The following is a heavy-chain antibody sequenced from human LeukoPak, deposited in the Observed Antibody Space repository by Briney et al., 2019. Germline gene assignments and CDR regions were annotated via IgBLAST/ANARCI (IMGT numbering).Heavy chain of an antibody. CDR3: ARVKSYSSSWYDPRGYFDY. Sequence: SETLSLTCTVSGGSISSYYWSWIRQPLGKGLEWIGYIYYSGSTYYNPSLKSRVTISVDTSKNQFSLKLSSVTAADTAVYYCARVKSYSSSWYDPRGYFDYWGQGTLVTVSS. J-gene: IGHJ4*02. V-gene: IGHV4-30-4*01. CDR2: IYYSGST. D-gene: IGHD6-13*01. CDR1: GGSISSYY.